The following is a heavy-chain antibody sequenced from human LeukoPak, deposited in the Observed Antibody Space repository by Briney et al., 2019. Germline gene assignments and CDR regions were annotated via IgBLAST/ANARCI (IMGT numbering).Heavy chain of an antibody. CDR3: ARAFLRFLEWSFDP. V-gene: IGHV3-48*02. Sequence: GGSLRLSCAASGFTFSSYSMNWVRQAPGKGLEWVSYISSSSSTIYYADSVKGRFTISRDNAKNSLYLQMNSLRDEDTAVYYCARAFLRFLEWSFDPWGQGTLVTVSS. J-gene: IGHJ5*02. D-gene: IGHD3-3*01. CDR1: GFTFSSYS. CDR2: ISSSSSTI.